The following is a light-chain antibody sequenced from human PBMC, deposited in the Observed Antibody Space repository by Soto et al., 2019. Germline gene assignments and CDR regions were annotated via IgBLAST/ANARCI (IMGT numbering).Light chain of an antibody. Sequence: QSALTQPASVSGSPGQSIAISCTGTSSDVGGYNYVSWYQQHPGKAPKLMIYDVSSRPSGISNRFSGSKSGNTASLTISGLQAEDEADYYCSSFTTSSNVFGTGTQLTVL. V-gene: IGLV2-14*01. CDR1: SSDVGGYNY. CDR3: SSFTTSSNV. CDR2: DVS. J-gene: IGLJ1*01.